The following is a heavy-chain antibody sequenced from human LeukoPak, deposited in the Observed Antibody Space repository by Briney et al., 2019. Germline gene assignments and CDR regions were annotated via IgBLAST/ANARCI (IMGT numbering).Heavy chain of an antibody. J-gene: IGHJ6*03. CDR1: GGSISSYY. CDR2: IYYSGST. CDR3: ARDPPTQRRWYYYMDV. D-gene: IGHD6-25*01. V-gene: IGHV4-59*01. Sequence: SETLSLTCTVSGGSISSYYWSWIRQPPGKGLEWIGYIYYSGSTNYNPSLKSRVTISVDTSKNQFSLKLSSVTAADTAVYYCARDPPTQRRWYYYMDVWGKGTTVTVSS.